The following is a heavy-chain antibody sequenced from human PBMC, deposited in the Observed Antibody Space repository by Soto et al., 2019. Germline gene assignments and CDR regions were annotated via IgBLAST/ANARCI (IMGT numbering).Heavy chain of an antibody. J-gene: IGHJ6*02. Sequence: GGSLRLSCAASGFTFSSYAMHWVRQAPGKGLEWVAVISYDGSSKYYADSVKGRFTISRDNSKTTLYLQMNSLRAEDTAVYYCANDHHDSGWLYHNSYSYGMEVRGPGTTVT. CDR2: ISYDGSSK. V-gene: IGHV3-30*18. CDR1: GFTFSSYA. CDR3: ANDHHDSGWLYHNSYSYGMEV. D-gene: IGHD3-16*01.